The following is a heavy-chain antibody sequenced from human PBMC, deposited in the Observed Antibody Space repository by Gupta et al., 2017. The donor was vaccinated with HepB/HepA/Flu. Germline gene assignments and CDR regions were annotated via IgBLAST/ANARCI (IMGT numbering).Heavy chain of an antibody. CDR2: ISWNSGSI. CDR1: GFTFDDYA. Sequence: EVQLVESGGGLVQPGRSLRLSCAASGFTFDDYAMHWVRQAPGKGLEWVSGISWNSGSIGYADSVKGRFTISRDNAKNSLYLQMNSLRAEDTALYYCAKSAASHYYYYGMDVWGQGTTVTVSS. D-gene: IGHD2-15*01. J-gene: IGHJ6*02. V-gene: IGHV3-9*01. CDR3: AKSAASHYYYYGMDV.